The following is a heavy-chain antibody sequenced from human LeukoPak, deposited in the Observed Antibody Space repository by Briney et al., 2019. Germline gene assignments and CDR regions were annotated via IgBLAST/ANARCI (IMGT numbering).Heavy chain of an antibody. CDR2: ISAYNGHT. V-gene: IGHV1-18*01. CDR3: ARLFGDYYFDY. D-gene: IGHD2-21*01. Sequence: ASVKVSCEASGYTFTSYGISWVRQAPGQGLEWMGWISAYNGHTNYAQKVQGRVTMTTDTSTSTAYMELRSLRSDDTAVYYCARLFGDYYFDYWGQGTLVTVSS. CDR1: GYTFTSYG. J-gene: IGHJ4*02.